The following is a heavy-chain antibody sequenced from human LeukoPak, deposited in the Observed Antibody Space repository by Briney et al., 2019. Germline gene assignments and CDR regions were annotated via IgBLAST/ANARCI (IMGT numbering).Heavy chain of an antibody. Sequence: ASVKVSCTASGYTFTGYYMHWVRQAPGQGLEWMGRINPNSGGANYAQKLQGRVTMTRDTSISTAYIELSRLRSDDTAVYYCARGNSHMITFGGVINYWGQGNLVTVSS. CDR2: INPNSGGA. D-gene: IGHD3-16*01. J-gene: IGHJ4*02. CDR3: ARGNSHMITFGGVINY. V-gene: IGHV1-2*06. CDR1: GYTFTGYY.